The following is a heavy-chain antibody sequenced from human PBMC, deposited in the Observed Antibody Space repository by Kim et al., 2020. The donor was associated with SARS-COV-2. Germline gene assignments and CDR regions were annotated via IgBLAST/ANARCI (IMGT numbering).Heavy chain of an antibody. CDR1: GFTFSSYA. Sequence: GGSLRLSCAASGFTFSSYAMHWVRQAPGKGLEWVAVISYDGSNKYYADSVKGRFTISRDNSKNTLYLQMNSLGAEDTAVYYCARVAGGEQRPRPLDIWGQGTMVTVSS. V-gene: IGHV3-30*04. CDR2: ISYDGSNK. CDR3: ARVAGGEQRPRPLDI. J-gene: IGHJ3*02. D-gene: IGHD3-16*01.